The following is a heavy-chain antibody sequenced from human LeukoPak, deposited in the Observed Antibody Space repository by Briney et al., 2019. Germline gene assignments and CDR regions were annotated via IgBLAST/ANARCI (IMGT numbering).Heavy chain of an antibody. J-gene: IGHJ4*02. CDR1: GYTFTGYY. D-gene: IGHD3-10*01. Sequence: ASVKVSCKASGYTFTGYYMSWVRQAPGQGLEWMGWINPNSGGTDYAQKFQGRVTMTRDTSVNTAYMELRTLTSDDAAVYYCARTPSDYYGPYFCDYWGQGTLVTVSS. CDR3: ARTPSDYYGPYFCDY. V-gene: IGHV1-2*02. CDR2: INPNSGGT.